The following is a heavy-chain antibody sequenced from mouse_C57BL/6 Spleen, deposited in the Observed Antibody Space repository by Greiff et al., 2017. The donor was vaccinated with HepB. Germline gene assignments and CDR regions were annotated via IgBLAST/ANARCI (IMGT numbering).Heavy chain of an antibody. Sequence: EVKLMESGGGLVKPGGSLKLSCAASGFTFSSYAMSWVRQTQEKRLEWVATISDGGSNTYYPDNVKGRFTISRDNAKNNLYLQMSHLKSEDTAVYYCARDRAGDWYFDVWGTGTTLTVSS. J-gene: IGHJ1*03. CDR2: ISDGGSNT. CDR1: GFTFSSYA. V-gene: IGHV5-4*01. CDR3: ARDRAGDWYFDV. D-gene: IGHD4-1*01.